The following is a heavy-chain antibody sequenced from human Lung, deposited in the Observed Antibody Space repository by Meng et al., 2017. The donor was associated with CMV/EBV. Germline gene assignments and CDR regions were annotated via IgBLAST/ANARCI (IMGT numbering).Heavy chain of an antibody. CDR2: IRTDGSDQ. J-gene: IGHJ4*02. CDR1: GFALISYG. Sequence: GGSXRLXCAASGFALISYGMHWVRQAPGKGLEWVAFIRTDGSDQKYVESVKGRFTISRDNSKNTIYLQMNSLREEDTAMYYCANSEASSDSWRGWGRGTLVTVSS. V-gene: IGHV3-30*02. CDR3: ANSEASSDSWRG. D-gene: IGHD3/OR15-3a*01.